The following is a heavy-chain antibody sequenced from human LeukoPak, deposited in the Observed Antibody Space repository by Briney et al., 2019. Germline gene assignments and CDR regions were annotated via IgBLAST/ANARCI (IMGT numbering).Heavy chain of an antibody. J-gene: IGHJ4*02. CDR3: ARVMSVADTRYFDY. CDR1: GATFSSYA. CDR2: IIPIFGTA. Sequence: ASVKVSCKASGATFSSYAITWVRQAPGQGLEWMGGIIPIFGTAHYVQKFQGRVTITTDESTSTAYMELSSLRSEDTAVYYCARVMSVADTRYFDYWGQGTRDTVSS. V-gene: IGHV1-69*05. D-gene: IGHD6-19*01.